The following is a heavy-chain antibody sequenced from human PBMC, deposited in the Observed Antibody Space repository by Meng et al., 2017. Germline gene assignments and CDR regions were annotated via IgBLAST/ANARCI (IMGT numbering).Heavy chain of an antibody. CDR2: ISSSSSFQ. Sequence: GGSLRLSCAASGFTVSSNYMSWVRQAPGKGLEWISSISSSSSFQYYADSVKGRFTISRDNGNNSLFLQMNSLRAEDTAVYYCARDANLYCSSTSCYAGDYWGQGTLVTVSS. J-gene: IGHJ4*02. V-gene: IGHV3-21*01. D-gene: IGHD2-2*01. CDR3: ARDANLYCSSTSCYAGDY. CDR1: GFTVSSNY.